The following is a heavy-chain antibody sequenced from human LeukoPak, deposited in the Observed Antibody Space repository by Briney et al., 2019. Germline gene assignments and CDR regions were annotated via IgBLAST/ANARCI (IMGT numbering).Heavy chain of an antibody. D-gene: IGHD1-26*01. CDR2: FTSDGNSM. Sequence: GGSLRLSCEASGFTLSSYTMYWVRQAPGRGLVWVARFTSDGNSMTYADFVKGRFTVSRDIAKNTLYLQMNSLRAEDTAVYYCARAQVGTPTDCWGQGTLVTVSS. J-gene: IGHJ4*02. CDR3: ARAQVGTPTDC. V-gene: IGHV3-74*01. CDR1: GFTLSSYT.